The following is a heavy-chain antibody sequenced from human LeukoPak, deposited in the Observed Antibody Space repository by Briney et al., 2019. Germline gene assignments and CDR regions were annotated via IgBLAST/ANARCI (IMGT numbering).Heavy chain of an antibody. CDR1: GFTFSSYS. CDR2: ISSSSSYI. J-gene: IGHJ6*02. CDR3: ARGGKGNYYYYFGMDV. V-gene: IGHV3-21*06. Sequence: GGSLRLSCAASGFTFSSYSMNWVRQAPGKGLEWVSSISSSSSYIYYADSVKGRFTISRDNAKNLLYLQMNNLSLEDTAVYYCARGGKGNYYYYFGMDVWGQGTTATVSS. D-gene: IGHD1-1*01.